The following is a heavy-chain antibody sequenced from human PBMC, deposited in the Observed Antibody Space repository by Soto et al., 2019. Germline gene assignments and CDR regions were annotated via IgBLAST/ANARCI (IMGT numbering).Heavy chain of an antibody. D-gene: IGHD5-18*01. V-gene: IGHV1-3*05. CDR1: GYTFTSYA. CDR3: AGDMAHRGGYSYGTFDC. Sequence: QVQLVQSGAEEKKPGASVKVSCKASGYTFTSYAMHWVRQAPGQRLEWMGWINAGNGNTKYSQKFQGRVTITRDTAESTAYRELSSVRSEDTAVDYCAGDMAHRGGYSYGTFDCWGQGTLVTVSS. CDR2: INAGNGNT. J-gene: IGHJ4*02.